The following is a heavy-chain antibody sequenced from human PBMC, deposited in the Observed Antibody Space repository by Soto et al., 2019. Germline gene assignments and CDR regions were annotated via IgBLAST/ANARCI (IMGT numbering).Heavy chain of an antibody. Sequence: GESLKISCKGSGYSFTSYWIGWVRQMPGKGLEWMGIIYPGDSDTRYSPSFQGQVTISADKSISTAYLQWSSLKASDTAMYYCARHLTIFGVVSGMDVWGQGTTVTVSS. D-gene: IGHD3-3*01. CDR2: IYPGDSDT. J-gene: IGHJ6*02. V-gene: IGHV5-51*01. CDR3: ARHLTIFGVVSGMDV. CDR1: GYSFTSYW.